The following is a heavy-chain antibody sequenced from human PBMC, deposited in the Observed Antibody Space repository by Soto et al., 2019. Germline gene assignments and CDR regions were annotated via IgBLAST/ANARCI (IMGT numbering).Heavy chain of an antibody. Sequence: SETLSLTCTVSGGSISSYYWSWIRQPPGKGLEWIGYIYYSGSTNYNPSLKSRATISVDTSKNQFSLKLSSVTAADTAVYYCARDRLAARPNYYYYYGMDVWGQGTTVTVSS. D-gene: IGHD6-6*01. CDR2: IYYSGST. CDR3: ARDRLAARPNYYYYYGMDV. J-gene: IGHJ6*02. V-gene: IGHV4-59*01. CDR1: GGSISSYY.